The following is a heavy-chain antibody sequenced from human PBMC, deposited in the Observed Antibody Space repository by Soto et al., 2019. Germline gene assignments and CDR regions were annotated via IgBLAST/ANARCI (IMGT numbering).Heavy chain of an antibody. D-gene: IGHD6-19*01. J-gene: IGHJ4*02. CDR2: VYYDGST. V-gene: IGHV4-59*08. Sequence: SETLSLTCTVSGDSINYYYWSWIRQAPGKGLEWIGYVYYDGSTKYNPSLESRVTMSIDTSKNQFSLKLSSVIAADTAVYYCARRRSSGWYWYFDYWGQGTLVTVSS. CDR1: GDSINYYY. CDR3: ARRRSSGWYWYFDY.